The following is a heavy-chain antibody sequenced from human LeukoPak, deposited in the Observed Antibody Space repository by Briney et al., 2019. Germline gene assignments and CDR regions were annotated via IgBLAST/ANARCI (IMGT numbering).Heavy chain of an antibody. J-gene: IGHJ4*02. V-gene: IGHV3-30-3*01. Sequence: PGGSLRLSCAASGFTFSSYAMHWVRQAPGKGLEWVAVISYDGSNKYYADSVKGRFTISRDNSKNTLYLQMNSLRAEDTAVYYCAKDTLIDSSSWYIGAPFDYWGQGTLVTVSS. D-gene: IGHD6-13*01. CDR2: ISYDGSNK. CDR3: AKDTLIDSSSWYIGAPFDY. CDR1: GFTFSSYA.